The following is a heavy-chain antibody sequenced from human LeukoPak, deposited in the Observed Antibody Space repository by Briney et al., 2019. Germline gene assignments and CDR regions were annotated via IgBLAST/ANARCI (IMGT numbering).Heavy chain of an antibody. J-gene: IGHJ4*02. CDR2: IIPIFGTA. D-gene: IGHD4-23*01. Sequence: GSSVKVSSKASGGTFSSYAISWVRQAPGQGLEWMGGIIPIFGTANYAQKFQGRVTITADESTSTAYMELSSLRSEDTAVYYCARGGGYGGKWPWDYWGQGTLVTVSS. V-gene: IGHV1-69*01. CDR1: GGTFSSYA. CDR3: ARGGGYGGKWPWDY.